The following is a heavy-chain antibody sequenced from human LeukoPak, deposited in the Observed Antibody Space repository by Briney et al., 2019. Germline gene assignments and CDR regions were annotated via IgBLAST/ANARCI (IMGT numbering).Heavy chain of an antibody. V-gene: IGHV4-34*01. CDR3: ASCWNYVDAFDI. CDR1: GGSFSGYY. CDR2: INHSGST. D-gene: IGHD1-7*01. Sequence: SETLSLTCAVYGGSFSGYYWSWIRQPPGKGLEWIGEINHSGSTNYNPSLKSRVTISVDTSKNQFSLKLSSVTAADTAVYYCASCWNYVDAFDIWGQGTMVTVCS. J-gene: IGHJ3*02.